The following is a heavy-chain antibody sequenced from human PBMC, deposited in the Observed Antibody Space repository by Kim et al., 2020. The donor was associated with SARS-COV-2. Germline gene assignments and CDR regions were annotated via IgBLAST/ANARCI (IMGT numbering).Heavy chain of an antibody. J-gene: IGHJ6*02. CDR2: STL. Sequence: STLYYADAVKGRLTISRDNAKNSLYLQMNSLRAEDTAVYYCARGDGMDVWGQGTTVTVSS. CDR3: ARGDGMDV. V-gene: IGHV3-11*04.